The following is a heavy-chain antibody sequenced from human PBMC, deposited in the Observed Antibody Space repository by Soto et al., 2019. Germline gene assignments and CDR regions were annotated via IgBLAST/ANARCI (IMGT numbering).Heavy chain of an antibody. CDR2: ISAYNGNT. V-gene: IGHV1-18*01. J-gene: IGHJ4*02. Sequence: ASVKVSCKASGYTFTSYGISWVRQAPGQGREWMGWISAYNGNTNYAQKLQGRVTMTTDTSTSTAYMELRSLRSDDTAVYYCARTSAGSSGWYSDYWGQGTLVTVSS. CDR3: ARTSAGSSGWYSDY. CDR1: GYTFTSYG. D-gene: IGHD6-19*01.